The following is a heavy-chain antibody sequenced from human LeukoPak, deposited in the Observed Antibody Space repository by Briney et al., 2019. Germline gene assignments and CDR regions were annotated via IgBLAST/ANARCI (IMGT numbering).Heavy chain of an antibody. CDR1: GGSFSGYY. CDR2: INHSGST. Sequence: PSETLSLTCAVYGGSFSGYYWSWIRQPPGKGLEWVGEINHSGSTNYNPSLKSRVTISVDTSKNQFSLKLSSVTAADTAVYYCAREARYGDYLRVREGGTHIDYWGQGTLVTVSS. CDR3: AREARYGDYLRVREGGTHIDY. V-gene: IGHV4-34*01. D-gene: IGHD4-17*01. J-gene: IGHJ4*02.